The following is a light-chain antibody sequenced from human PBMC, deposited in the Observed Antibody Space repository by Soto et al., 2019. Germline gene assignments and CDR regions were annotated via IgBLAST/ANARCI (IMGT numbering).Light chain of an antibody. CDR3: CSYAGSYTLA. Sequence: QSALTQPRSVSGSPGQSVTISCTGTSSDVGGYNYVSWYQQHPGKAPKLMIYDVSKRPSGVPDRFSGSKSGNTASLTISGLQAEDEADCYCCSYAGSYTLAFGGATKLTVL. V-gene: IGLV2-11*01. CDR1: SSDVGGYNY. CDR2: DVS. J-gene: IGLJ3*02.